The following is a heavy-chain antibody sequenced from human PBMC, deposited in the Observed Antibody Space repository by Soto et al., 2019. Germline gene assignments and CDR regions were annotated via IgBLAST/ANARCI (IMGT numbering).Heavy chain of an antibody. J-gene: IGHJ6*02. CDR1: GGSISSGGYS. V-gene: IGHV4-30-2*01. CDR2: IYHSGST. D-gene: IGHD3-16*01. CDR3: ARARMLYGMDV. Sequence: SETLSLTCAVSGGSISSGGYSWSWIRQPPGKGLEWIGYIYHSGSTYYNPSLKSRVTISVDRSKNQLSLKLSSGTAADTAVYYCARARMLYGMDVWGQGPTVTVSS.